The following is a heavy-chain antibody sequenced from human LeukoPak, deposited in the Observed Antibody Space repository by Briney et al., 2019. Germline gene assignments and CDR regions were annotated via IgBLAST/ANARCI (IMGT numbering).Heavy chain of an antibody. V-gene: IGHV3-7*01. Sequence: PGGSLRLSCAASGFTFSSYWMSWVRQAPGKGLEWVANIKQDGSEKYYVDSVKGRFTISRDNAKNSLYLQMNSLRAEDTAVYYCARDSGITPHYDAFDIWGQGTMVTVSS. D-gene: IGHD1-26*01. CDR1: GFTFSSYW. CDR2: IKQDGSEK. J-gene: IGHJ3*02. CDR3: ARDSGITPHYDAFDI.